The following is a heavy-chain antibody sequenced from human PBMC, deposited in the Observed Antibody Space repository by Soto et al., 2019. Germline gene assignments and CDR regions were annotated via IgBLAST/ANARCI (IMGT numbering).Heavy chain of an antibody. J-gene: IGHJ4*02. V-gene: IGHV3-74*01. CDR3: IAAAGTEFDY. Sequence: GGSLRLSCAASGFTFSSYWTHWVRQAPGKGLVWVSRINSDGSSTSYADSVKGRFTISRGNAKNTLYLQMNSLRAEDTAVYYCIAAAGTEFDYWGQGTLVTVSS. CDR1: GFTFSSYW. D-gene: IGHD6-13*01. CDR2: INSDGSST.